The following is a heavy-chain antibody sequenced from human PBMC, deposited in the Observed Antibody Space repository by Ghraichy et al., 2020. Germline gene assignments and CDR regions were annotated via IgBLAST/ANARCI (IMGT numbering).Heavy chain of an antibody. Sequence: SLNISCAASGFTFSDYGMHWVRQAPGKGLEWVTVVSSAGTTTYYADSVKGRFTISRDNSKNILYLQMNSLRAEDTALYYCAKEGRGASAYLAFDIWGQGTMVTVSS. D-gene: IGHD3-22*01. J-gene: IGHJ3*02. CDR3: AKEGRGASAYLAFDI. V-gene: IGHV3-30*18. CDR2: VSSAGTTT. CDR1: GFTFSDYG.